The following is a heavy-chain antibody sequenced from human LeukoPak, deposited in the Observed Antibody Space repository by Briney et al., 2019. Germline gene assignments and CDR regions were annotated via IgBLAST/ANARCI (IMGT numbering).Heavy chain of an antibody. CDR3: AKDCLWPGGSGGQILFDY. V-gene: IGHV3-23*01. J-gene: IGHJ4*02. D-gene: IGHD3-10*01. CDR2: FSGSGGST. Sequence: PGGSLRLSCAASGFTFSSYAMSWVRQAPGKGLECISGFSGSGGSTYYADSVKGRFTISRDNSKNTLYLQMNSLRAEDTAVYYCAKDCLWPGGSGGQILFDYWGQGTLVTVSS. CDR1: GFTFSSYA.